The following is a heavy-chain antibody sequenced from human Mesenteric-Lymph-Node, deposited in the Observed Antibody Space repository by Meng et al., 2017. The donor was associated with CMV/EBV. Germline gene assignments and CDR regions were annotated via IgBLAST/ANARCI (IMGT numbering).Heavy chain of an antibody. V-gene: IGHV3-66*01. CDR1: GFTISGTS. CDR2: IYSSGTT. D-gene: IGHD3-22*01. Sequence: GESLKISCAASGFTISGTSMSWVRQAPGKGLEWVSIIYSSGTTYDADSVKGRFTISRDNSKNTLYLHMNSLRAEDTAVYYCARDRLAYYDSRGPTRAYAMDVWGQGTTVTVSS. J-gene: IGHJ6*02. CDR3: ARDRLAYYDSRGPTRAYAMDV.